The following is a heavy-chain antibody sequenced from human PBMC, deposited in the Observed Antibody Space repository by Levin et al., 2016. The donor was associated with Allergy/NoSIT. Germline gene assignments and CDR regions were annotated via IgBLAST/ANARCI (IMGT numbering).Heavy chain of an antibody. Sequence: GESLKISCAASGFTFSSHSMNWVRQAPGKGLEWLSYISSSSSSIYYADSVQGRFTISRDNAKNSLYLQMHTLRDEDTAVYYCARGPSTDYYGSGSHFDYWGQGTLVTVSS. CDR2: ISSSSSSI. CDR1: GFTFSSHS. D-gene: IGHD3-10*01. V-gene: IGHV3-48*02. J-gene: IGHJ4*02. CDR3: ARGPSTDYYGSGSHFDY.